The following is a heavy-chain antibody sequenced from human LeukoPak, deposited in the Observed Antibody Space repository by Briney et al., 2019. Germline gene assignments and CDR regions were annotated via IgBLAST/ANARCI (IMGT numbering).Heavy chain of an antibody. D-gene: IGHD3-3*01. V-gene: IGHV1-2*06. Sequence: ASVKVSCKASGGTFSSYAISWVRQAPGQGLEWMGRINPNSGGTNYAQNFQGRVTMTRDTSISTAYMALSRLRFDDTAVYYCARETGIPYYDFWSGSDYWGQGTLVTVSS. CDR1: GGTFSSYA. CDR2: INPNSGGT. CDR3: ARETGIPYYDFWSGSDY. J-gene: IGHJ4*02.